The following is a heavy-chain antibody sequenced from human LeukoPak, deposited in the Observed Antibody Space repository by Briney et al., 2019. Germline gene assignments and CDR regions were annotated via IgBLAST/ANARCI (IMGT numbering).Heavy chain of an antibody. CDR3: VPPAAGLHRTISTENLQD. D-gene: IGHD6-13*01. J-gene: IGHJ1*01. CDR1: GLSCSSYD. V-gene: IGHV3-48*03. Sequence: GGSLRLSCAAAGLSCSSYDMYWVRQAPGKGLEWVAYISTSGSTIDYADSVKGRFTISRDDGKSSVFLQMNSLRVEDTALYYSVPPAAGLHRTISTENLQDWGQGTLVTVSS. CDR2: ISTSGSTI.